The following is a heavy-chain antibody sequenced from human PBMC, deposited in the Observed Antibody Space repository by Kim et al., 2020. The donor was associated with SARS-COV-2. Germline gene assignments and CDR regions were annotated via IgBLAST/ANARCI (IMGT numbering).Heavy chain of an antibody. J-gene: IGHJ5*02. D-gene: IGHD5-12*01. CDR3: ARGWLTAPNWFDP. Sequence: YNSSLKSRVTISVDTAKNQFSLKLSSVTAADTAVYYCARGWLTAPNWFDPWGQGTLVTVSS. V-gene: IGHV4-59*09.